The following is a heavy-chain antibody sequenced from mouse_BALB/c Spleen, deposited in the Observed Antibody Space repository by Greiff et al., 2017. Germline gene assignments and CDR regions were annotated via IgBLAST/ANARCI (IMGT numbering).Heavy chain of an antibody. CDR1: GYTFTSYW. D-gene: IGHD3-1*01. Sequence: VQLQQPGAELVRPGASVKLSCKASGYTFTSYWINWVKQRPGQGLEWIGNIYPSDSYTNYNQKFKDKATLTVDKSSSTAYMQLSSPTSEDSAVYYCTRVGPSYYFDYWGQGTTLTVSS. CDR3: TRVGPSYYFDY. V-gene: IGHV1-69*02. J-gene: IGHJ2*01. CDR2: IYPSDSYT.